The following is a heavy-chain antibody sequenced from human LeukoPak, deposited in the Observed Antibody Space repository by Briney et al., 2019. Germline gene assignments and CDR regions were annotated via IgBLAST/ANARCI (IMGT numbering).Heavy chain of an antibody. Sequence: GGSLRLSCAASGFTFSSYSMNWVRQAPGKGLEWVSYISSSSSTIYYADSGRGRFTISRDNAKNSLYLQMNSLRAEDTAVYYCARDMRASPVVRVLFDAFDIWGQGTMVTVSS. CDR1: GFTFSSYS. J-gene: IGHJ3*02. D-gene: IGHD3-10*01. CDR3: ARDMRASPVVRVLFDAFDI. V-gene: IGHV3-48*01. CDR2: ISSSSSTI.